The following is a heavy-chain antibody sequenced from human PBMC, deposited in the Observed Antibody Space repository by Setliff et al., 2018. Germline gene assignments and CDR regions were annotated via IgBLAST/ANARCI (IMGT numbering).Heavy chain of an antibody. D-gene: IGHD2-15*01. V-gene: IGHV4-4*02. CDR3: ARGLEGEDYFYYMDV. Sequence: SETLSLTCPVSGGSISSSNWWTWVRQPPGKGLEWIGEIYHSGSINYNSSLKSRVPISVDKSKNQFSLKLTSVTAADTAVYYCARGLEGEDYFYYMDVWGKGNTVTVSS. CDR2: IYHSGSI. CDR1: GGSISSSNW. J-gene: IGHJ6*03.